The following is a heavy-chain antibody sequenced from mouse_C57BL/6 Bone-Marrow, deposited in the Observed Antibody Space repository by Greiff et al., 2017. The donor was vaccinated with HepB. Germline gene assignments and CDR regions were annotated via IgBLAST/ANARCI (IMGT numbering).Heavy chain of an antibody. D-gene: IGHD2-5*01. CDR1: GFTFSSYA. V-gene: IGHV5-4*01. CDR2: ISDGGSYT. CDR3: ASAYYSNYGLFAY. Sequence: EVQRVESGGGLVKPGGSLKLSCAASGFTFSSYAMSWVRQTPEKRLEWVATISDGGSYTYYPDNVKGRCTISGDNAKNNRYLQMSHLKSEDTAMYYCASAYYSNYGLFAYWGQGTLVTVSA. J-gene: IGHJ3*01.